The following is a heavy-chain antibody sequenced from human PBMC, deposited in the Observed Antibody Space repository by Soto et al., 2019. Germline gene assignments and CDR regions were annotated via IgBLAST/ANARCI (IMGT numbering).Heavy chain of an antibody. Sequence: QVQLVESGGGVVQPGTSLRLSCAASGFTFSGNGMHWVRQAPGKGLEWVALISFDGSEQYYADSVQGRFTISRDNSKSRLDLQMNSLRAEDTAIYYCARDINDNAHFDWGQGTLVTVSS. V-gene: IGHV3-33*01. CDR1: GFTFSGNG. CDR2: ISFDGSEQ. J-gene: IGHJ4*02. D-gene: IGHD3-22*01. CDR3: ARDINDNAHFD.